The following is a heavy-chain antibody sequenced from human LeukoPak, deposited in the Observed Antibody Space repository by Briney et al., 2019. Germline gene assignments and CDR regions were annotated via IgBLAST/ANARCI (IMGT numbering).Heavy chain of an antibody. V-gene: IGHV1-8*01. D-gene: IGHD1-26*01. CDR2: MNPNSGNT. Sequence: ASVKVSCEASGYTFTSYDTNWVRQATGQGLEWMGWMNPNSGNTGYAQKFQGRVTMTRNTSISTAYMELSSLRSEDTAVYYCARGQVEGSYYVFDYWGQGTLVTVSS. CDR1: GYTFTSYD. J-gene: IGHJ4*02. CDR3: ARGQVEGSYYVFDY.